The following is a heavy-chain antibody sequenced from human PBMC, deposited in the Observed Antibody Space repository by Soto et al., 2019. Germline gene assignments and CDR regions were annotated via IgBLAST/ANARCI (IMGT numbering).Heavy chain of an antibody. V-gene: IGHV4-4*02. CDR1: GGSISSRNW. J-gene: IGHJ5*02. Sequence: SETLSLTCAVSGGSISSRNWWNWVRQPPGKGLEWIGKIYHSGSTNYNPSLKSRVTISVDKSKNQFSLKLNSVTAADTAVYYCARERPDGSRLDPWGQGTLVTVSS. D-gene: IGHD6-13*01. CDR2: IYHSGST. CDR3: ARERPDGSRLDP.